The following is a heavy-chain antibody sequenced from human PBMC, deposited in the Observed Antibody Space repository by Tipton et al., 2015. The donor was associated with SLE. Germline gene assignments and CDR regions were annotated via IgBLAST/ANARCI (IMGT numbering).Heavy chain of an antibody. CDR1: GGSISSYY. J-gene: IGHJ4*02. V-gene: IGHV4-4*08. D-gene: IGHD3-10*01. Sequence: LRLSCTVSGGSISSYYWSWIRQPPGKGLEWIGYIYTSGSTNYNPSLKSRVTISVDTSKNQFSLKLSSVTAADTAVYYCARGLAMVRGDSMDYWGQGTLVTVSP. CDR3: ARGLAMVRGDSMDY. CDR2: IYTSGST.